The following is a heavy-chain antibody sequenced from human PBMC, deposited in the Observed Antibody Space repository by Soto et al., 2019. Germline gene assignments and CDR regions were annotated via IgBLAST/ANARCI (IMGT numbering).Heavy chain of an antibody. D-gene: IGHD3-9*01. Sequence: GGSLRLSCAASGFTFSSYAMSWVRQAPGKGLEWVSAISSIGSTIYYADSVKGRFTISRDNAKNSLYLQMNSLRAEDTAVYFCARVDTLTGYYTPFDYWGQGTLVTVSS. J-gene: IGHJ4*02. CDR1: GFTFSSYA. CDR2: ISSIGSTI. V-gene: IGHV3-21*04. CDR3: ARVDTLTGYYTPFDY.